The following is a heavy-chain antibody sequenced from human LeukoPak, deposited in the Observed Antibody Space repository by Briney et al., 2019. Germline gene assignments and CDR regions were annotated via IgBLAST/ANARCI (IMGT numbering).Heavy chain of an antibody. Sequence: SETLSLTCTVSGGSISSTSYYWGWIRQPPGKGLEWIGSVYFSGSTYYNPSLKSRVTISLGTSKNQFSLQLRSVTTADTAVYYCARAGGLNYYGGYSEFGYWGQGTLVTVSS. CDR3: ARAGGLNYYGGYSEFGY. CDR2: VYFSGST. D-gene: IGHD4-23*01. CDR1: GGSISSTSYY. J-gene: IGHJ4*02. V-gene: IGHV4-39*07.